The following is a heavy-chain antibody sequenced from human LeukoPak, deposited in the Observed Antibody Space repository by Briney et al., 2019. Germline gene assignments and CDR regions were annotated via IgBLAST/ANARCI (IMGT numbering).Heavy chain of an antibody. CDR3: ARLGLNYDILTGYYKDYYYYYMDV. Sequence: GESLNISCKGSGYSFTSYWIGWVRQMPGKGLEWMGIIYPGDSDTRYSPSFQGQVTISADKSISTAYLQWSSLKASDTAMYYCARLGLNYDILTGYYKDYYYYYMDVWGKGTTVTVSS. CDR2: IYPGDSDT. CDR1: GYSFTSYW. D-gene: IGHD3-9*01. V-gene: IGHV5-51*01. J-gene: IGHJ6*03.